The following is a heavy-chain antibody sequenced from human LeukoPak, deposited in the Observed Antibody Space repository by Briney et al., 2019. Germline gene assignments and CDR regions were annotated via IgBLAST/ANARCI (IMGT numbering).Heavy chain of an antibody. CDR2: FYHSGNT. CDR1: GFSISSGYY. D-gene: IGHD3-10*01. J-gene: IGHJ3*02. Sequence: SETLSLTCAVSGFSISSGYYWGWIRQPPGKGLEWIGSFYHSGNTYYNPSLKSRVTISVDTSKNQFSLKLSSVTAADTAVYYCARVLKWFGVDAFDIWGQGTMVTVSS. V-gene: IGHV4-38-2*01. CDR3: ARVLKWFGVDAFDI.